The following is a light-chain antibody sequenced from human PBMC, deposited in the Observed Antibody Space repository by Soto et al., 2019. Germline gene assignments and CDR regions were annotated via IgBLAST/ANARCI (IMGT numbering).Light chain of an antibody. J-gene: IGKJ1*01. CDR3: QQYGSSPRT. CDR2: GAS. Sequence: EIVMTQSPATLSVSPGERATLYFGASQSVSSNLAWYQQKPGQAPRLLIYGASTRATGIPARFSGSGSGTDFTLTISRLEPEDFAVYYCQQYGSSPRTFGQGTKVDI. CDR1: QSVSSN. V-gene: IGKV3-15*01.